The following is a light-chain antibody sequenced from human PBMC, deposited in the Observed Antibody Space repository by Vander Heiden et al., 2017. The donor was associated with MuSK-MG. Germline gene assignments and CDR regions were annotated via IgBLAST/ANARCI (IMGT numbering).Light chain of an antibody. Sequence: DIPTTQSPSTLSASVGDRVSITGRASQSISSELAWYQQKPGKAPKYLIYESSILESGVPSRSSGSGSGTDFTLTISRLQPEDFATYCCQQYKSYPSTFGQGTKVXIK. V-gene: IGKV1-5*03. CDR1: QSISSE. CDR3: QQYKSYPST. J-gene: IGKJ2*01. CDR2: ESS.